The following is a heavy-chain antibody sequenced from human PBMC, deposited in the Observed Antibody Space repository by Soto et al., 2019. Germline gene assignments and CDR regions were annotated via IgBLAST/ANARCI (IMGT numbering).Heavy chain of an antibody. V-gene: IGHV3-7*01. J-gene: IGHJ4*02. D-gene: IGHD3-9*01. Sequence: GGSLRLSCAASGFTFSSYWMSWVRQAPGKGLEWVANIKQDGSEKYYVDSVKGRFTISRDNAKNSLYLQMNSLRAEDTAVYYCARPRYFDWLYYFDYWGQGTLVTVSS. CDR1: GFTFSSYW. CDR3: ARPRYFDWLYYFDY. CDR2: IKQDGSEK.